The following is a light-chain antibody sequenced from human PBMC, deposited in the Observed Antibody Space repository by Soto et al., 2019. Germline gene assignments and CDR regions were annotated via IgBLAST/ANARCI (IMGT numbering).Light chain of an antibody. CDR2: GAS. J-gene: IGKJ1*01. Sequence: EIVLTQSPCTLSLSPGSRSTLSCRASQSVSSSYLAWYQQKTGQAPRIXIYGASSRATGIPDRFSGSGYGTDFTLTISRLETEDFAVYYCQQYGSSQWTFGQGTKVDIK. V-gene: IGKV3-20*01. CDR3: QQYGSSQWT. CDR1: QSVSSSY.